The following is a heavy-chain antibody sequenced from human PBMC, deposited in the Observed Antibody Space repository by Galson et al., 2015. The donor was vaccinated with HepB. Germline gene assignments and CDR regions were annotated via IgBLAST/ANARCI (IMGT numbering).Heavy chain of an antibody. CDR2: ISSTSNYT. D-gene: IGHD6-19*01. CDR1: GFSFSDFY. V-gene: IGHV3-11*05. J-gene: IGHJ5*02. CDR3: ARDRFFPYSSGWYSGSPWFDP. Sequence: SLRLSCATSGFSFSDFYMNWIRQAPGKGLEWVSYISSTSNYTNYADSVKGRFTISRDNAKNSLYLQMNSLRSDDTAAYYCARDRFFPYSSGWYSGSPWFDPWGQGTLVTVSS.